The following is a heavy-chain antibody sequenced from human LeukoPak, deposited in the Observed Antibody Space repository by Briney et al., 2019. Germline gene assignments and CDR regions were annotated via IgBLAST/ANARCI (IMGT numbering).Heavy chain of an antibody. CDR2: IIPMLGIT. CDR3: ARSSYGGNHFDY. D-gene: IGHD4-23*01. V-gene: IGHV1-69*04. Sequence: ASVKVSCKASGGTFDTSAYNWVRQAPGQGLEWMGRIIPMLGITNYAQNVQGRVTITADTSTSTAYMELSSLRSEDTAVYYCARSSYGGNHFDYWGQGTLVTVSS. CDR1: GGTFDTSA. J-gene: IGHJ4*02.